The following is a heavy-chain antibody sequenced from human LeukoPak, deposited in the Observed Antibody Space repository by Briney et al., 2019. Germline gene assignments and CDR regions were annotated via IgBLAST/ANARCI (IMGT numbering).Heavy chain of an antibody. V-gene: IGHV3-11*04. D-gene: IGHD2-15*01. CDR1: GFTFSDYY. J-gene: IGHJ3*02. CDR3: ARDRVDNTAFDI. CDR2: ISSSGSTI. Sequence: KTGGSLRLSCAASGFTFSDYYMSWIRQAPGKGLEWVSYISSSGSTIYYADSVKGRFTISRDNAKNSLYLQMNSLRAEDTAVYYCARDRVDNTAFDIWGQGTMVTVSS.